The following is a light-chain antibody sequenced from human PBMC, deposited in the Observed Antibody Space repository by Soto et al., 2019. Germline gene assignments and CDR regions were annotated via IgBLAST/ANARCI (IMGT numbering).Light chain of an antibody. V-gene: IGKV3-15*01. Sequence: DIVLTQSPVTVSVSPGERATLSCRASQSVSTNLAWYQHKLGQAPMLLIYGASTRVTGIPARFSGSGSGTDFTITINYLKSEDFGTYYYKHYNNRLPPVTFGGGTKVEI. CDR1: QSVSTN. J-gene: IGKJ4*01. CDR3: KHYNNRLPPVT. CDR2: GAS.